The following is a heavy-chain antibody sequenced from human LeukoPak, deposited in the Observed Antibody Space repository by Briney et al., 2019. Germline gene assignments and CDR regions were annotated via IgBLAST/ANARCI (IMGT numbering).Heavy chain of an antibody. J-gene: IGHJ4*02. Sequence: ASVKVSCKASGYPFHMYYLHWVRQAPGQGLEWMGVIDPHGGSASSAQKFQGRITMTRDTSTNTFYTELTSMTSEDTALYYCARDGVCSGGSCSIAYYFDYWGQGTLVTVSS. CDR3: ARDGVCSGGSCSIAYYFDY. CDR1: GYPFHMYY. V-gene: IGHV1-46*02. CDR2: IDPHGGSA. D-gene: IGHD2-15*01.